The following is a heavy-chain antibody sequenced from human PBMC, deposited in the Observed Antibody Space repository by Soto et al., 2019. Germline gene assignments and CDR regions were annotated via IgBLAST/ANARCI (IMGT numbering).Heavy chain of an antibody. CDR2: ISYDGSNK. CDR3: AKAYRPHHYYYYGMDV. J-gene: IGHJ6*02. Sequence: QVQLVESGGGVVQPGRSLRLSCAASGFTFSSYGMHWVRQAPGKGLEWVAVISYDGSNKYYADSVKGRFTISRDNSKNTLYLQMNSLRAEDTAVYYCAKAYRPHHYYYYGMDVWGQGTTVTVSS. CDR1: GFTFSSYG. V-gene: IGHV3-30*18. D-gene: IGHD6-6*01.